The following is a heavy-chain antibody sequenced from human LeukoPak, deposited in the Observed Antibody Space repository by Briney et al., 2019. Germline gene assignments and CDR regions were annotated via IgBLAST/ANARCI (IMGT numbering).Heavy chain of an antibody. CDR3: AKDEEMATITGY. CDR2: IRYDGSNK. V-gene: IGHV3-30*02. CDR1: GFTFSGYG. J-gene: IGHJ4*02. D-gene: IGHD5-24*01. Sequence: GGSLRLSCAASGFTFSGYGMHWVRQAPGKGLEWVAFIRYDGSNKYYADSVKGRFTISRDNSKNTLYLQMNSLRAEDTAVYYCAKDEEMATITGYWGQGTLVTVSS.